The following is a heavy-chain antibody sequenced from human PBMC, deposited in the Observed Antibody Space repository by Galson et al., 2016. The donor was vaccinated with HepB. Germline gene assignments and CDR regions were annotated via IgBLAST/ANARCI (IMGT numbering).Heavy chain of an antibody. J-gene: IGHJ4*02. D-gene: IGHD4/OR15-4a*01. CDR2: ISYDGNNT. CDR3: AALTESY. Sequence: SLRLSCAASGFIFSNYGMHWVRQAPGKGLEWVALISYDGNNTYYADSVKGRFIISRDNSKNTLYVQMNSLRTEDTAVYYCAALTESYWGQGTLVTVSS. V-gene: IGHV3-30*03. CDR1: GFIFSNYG.